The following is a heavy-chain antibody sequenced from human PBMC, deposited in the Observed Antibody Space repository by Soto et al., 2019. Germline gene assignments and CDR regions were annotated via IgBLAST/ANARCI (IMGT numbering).Heavy chain of an antibody. CDR3: ARDRRKYSSSWIDY. Sequence: EGSLRLSCAASGFTFSSYGMHWVRQAPGKGLEWVAVIWYDGSNKYYADSVKGRFTISRDNSKNTLYLQLNSLRAEDTAVYYCARDRRKYSSSWIDYWGQGTLVTVSS. V-gene: IGHV3-33*01. CDR2: IWYDGSNK. CDR1: GFTFSSYG. D-gene: IGHD6-13*01. J-gene: IGHJ4*02.